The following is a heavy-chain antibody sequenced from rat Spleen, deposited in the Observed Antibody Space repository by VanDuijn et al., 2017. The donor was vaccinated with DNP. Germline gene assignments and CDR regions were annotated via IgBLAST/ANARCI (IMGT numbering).Heavy chain of an antibody. V-gene: IGHV2-1*01. Sequence: QVQLKESGPGLVQPSQTLSLTCTVSGFSLTSYDVHWVRQPPGKGLEWMGRIQNGGSTDYNSALKSRLSISRDTSKSQVFLKMNSVQTEETAIYFCTRAPYGSWALDAWGQGTSVTVSS. CDR1: GFSLTSYD. CDR3: TRAPYGSWALDA. D-gene: IGHD1-3*01. CDR2: IQNGGST. J-gene: IGHJ4*01.